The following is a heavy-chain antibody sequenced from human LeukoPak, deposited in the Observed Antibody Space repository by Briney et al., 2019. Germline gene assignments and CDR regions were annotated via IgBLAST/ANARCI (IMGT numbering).Heavy chain of an antibody. J-gene: IGHJ6*03. CDR1: GGTFSSYA. Sequence: SVKVSRNASGGTFSSYAISWVRQAPGQGLEWMGGIIPIFGTANYAQKFQGRVTITTDESTSTAYMELSSLRSEDTAVYYCARNDYDFWSGYGGYYMDVWGKGTTVTVSS. D-gene: IGHD3-3*01. CDR3: ARNDYDFWSGYGGYYMDV. CDR2: IIPIFGTA. V-gene: IGHV1-69*05.